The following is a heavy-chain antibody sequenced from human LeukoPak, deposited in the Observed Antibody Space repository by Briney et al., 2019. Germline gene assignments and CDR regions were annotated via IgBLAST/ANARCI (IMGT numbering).Heavy chain of an antibody. Sequence: PSVTLSLTCAVYGGSFSGYYWSWIRQPPGKGLEWIGEINHSGSTNYNPSLKSRVTISVDTSKNQFSLKLSSVTAADTAVYYCARRMQWLVPAFDYWGQGTLVTVSS. J-gene: IGHJ4*02. V-gene: IGHV4-34*01. D-gene: IGHD6-19*01. CDR2: INHSGST. CDR3: ARRMQWLVPAFDY. CDR1: GGSFSGYY.